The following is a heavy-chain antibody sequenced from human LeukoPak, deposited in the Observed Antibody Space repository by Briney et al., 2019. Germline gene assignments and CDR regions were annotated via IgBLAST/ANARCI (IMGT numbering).Heavy chain of an antibody. CDR3: ARGTPYDDFWSGYYSYYYYYMDV. D-gene: IGHD3-3*01. CDR1: GGSITSGSYY. V-gene: IGHV4-61*02. J-gene: IGHJ6*03. Sequence: SETLSLTCIVSGGSITSGSYYWNWIRQPAGRGLEWIGRIYISDSTNYNPSLKSRVTISVDTSKNQFSLNLSSVTAADTAVYYCARGTPYDDFWSGYYSYYYYYMDVWGKGTTVTVSS. CDR2: IYISDST.